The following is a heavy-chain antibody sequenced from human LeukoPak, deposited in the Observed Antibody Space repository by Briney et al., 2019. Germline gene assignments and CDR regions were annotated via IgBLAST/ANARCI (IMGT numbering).Heavy chain of an antibody. D-gene: IGHD7-27*01. CDR3: ARLTGDYWYFDL. CDR2: LYPGDSDT. V-gene: IGHV5-51*01. J-gene: IGHJ2*01. Sequence: GESLKISCKGSGYSFPSYWIGWVRQMPGKGLEWMGMLYPGDSDTRYSPSFQGQVTVSSDKSISTAYLQWSSLKASDTAMYYCARLTGDYWYFDLWGRGTLVTVSS. CDR1: GYSFPSYW.